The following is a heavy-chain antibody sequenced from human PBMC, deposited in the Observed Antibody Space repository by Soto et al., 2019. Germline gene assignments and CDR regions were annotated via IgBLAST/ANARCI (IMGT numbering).Heavy chain of an antibody. D-gene: IGHD6-6*01. CDR3: AREGIAARPSYYYGMAV. V-gene: IGHV1-3*01. CDR1: GYTFTSYA. Sequence: GASVKVSCKASGYTFTSYAMHWVRQAPGQRLEWMGWINAGNGNTKYSQKFQGRVTITRDTSASTAYMELSSLRSEDTAVYYCAREGIAARPSYYYGMAVWGQGTTVTVAS. J-gene: IGHJ6*02. CDR2: INAGNGNT.